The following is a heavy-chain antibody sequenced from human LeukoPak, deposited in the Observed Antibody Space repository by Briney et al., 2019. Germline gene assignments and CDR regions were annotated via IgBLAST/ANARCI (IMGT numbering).Heavy chain of an antibody. CDR2: IYHSGST. CDR1: GGSISSSNW. J-gene: IGHJ4*02. Sequence: SETLSLTCAVSGGSISSSNWWSWDRQPPGTGLEWIGEIYHSGSTNYNPSLKSRVTISVDKSKNQFSLKLSSVTAADTAVYYCASDGGVYSSRLGYWGQGTLVTVSS. CDR3: ASDGGVYSSRLGY. D-gene: IGHD6-13*01. V-gene: IGHV4-4*02.